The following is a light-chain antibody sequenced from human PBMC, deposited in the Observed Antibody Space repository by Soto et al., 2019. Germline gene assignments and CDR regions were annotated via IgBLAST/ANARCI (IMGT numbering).Light chain of an antibody. CDR1: SSDVGGYNY. J-gene: IGLJ2*01. CDR3: SSYTSSSTVV. Sequence: QSALTQPASVSGSPGQSITISCTGTSSDVGGYNYVSWYQQHPGKAPKLMIYDVSNRPSGVSNRFSGSKSGNTASLTISGLQAEDEADYYCSSYTSSSTVVFGGGTHDRP. CDR2: DVS. V-gene: IGLV2-14*01.